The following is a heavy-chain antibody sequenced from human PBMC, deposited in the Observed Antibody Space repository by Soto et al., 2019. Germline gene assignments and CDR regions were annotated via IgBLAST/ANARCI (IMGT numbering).Heavy chain of an antibody. CDR3: ARVAIAAAGHLPYYFDY. CDR1: GGSISSYY. D-gene: IGHD6-13*01. Sequence: SETLSLTCTVSGGSISSYYWSWIRQPPGKGLEWIGYIYYSGSTNYNPSLKGRVTISVDTSKNQFSLKLSSVTAADTAVYYCARVAIAAAGHLPYYFDYWGQGTLVTVSS. CDR2: IYYSGST. J-gene: IGHJ4*02. V-gene: IGHV4-59*01.